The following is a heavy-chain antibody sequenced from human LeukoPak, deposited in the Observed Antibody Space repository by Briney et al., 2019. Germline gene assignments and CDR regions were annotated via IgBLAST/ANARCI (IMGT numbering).Heavy chain of an antibody. CDR1: GGTFSSYA. CDR2: IIPIFGTA. Sequence: SVKVSCKASGGTFSSYAISWVRHAPGQGLEWMGGIIPIFGTANYAQKFQGRVTITADKSTSTAYMELSSLRSEDTAVYYCARVVVPAANHFYYYGMDVWGKGTTVTVSS. V-gene: IGHV1-69*06. J-gene: IGHJ6*04. CDR3: ARVVVPAANHFYYYGMDV. D-gene: IGHD2-2*01.